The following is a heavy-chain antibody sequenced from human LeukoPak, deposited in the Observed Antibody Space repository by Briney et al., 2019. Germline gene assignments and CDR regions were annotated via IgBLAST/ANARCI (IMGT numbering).Heavy chain of an antibody. CDR2: ITSDGSGT. Sequence: GGSLRLSCAASGFTFSSYWMHWVRQAPGKGLVWVSHITSDGSGTNYADSVKGRSTISRDNAKNTLYLQMNSLRADDTAVYYCARDLLITNWFDPWGQGTLVTVSS. CDR3: ARDLLITNWFDP. J-gene: IGHJ5*02. D-gene: IGHD3-16*01. CDR1: GFTFSSYW. V-gene: IGHV3-74*01.